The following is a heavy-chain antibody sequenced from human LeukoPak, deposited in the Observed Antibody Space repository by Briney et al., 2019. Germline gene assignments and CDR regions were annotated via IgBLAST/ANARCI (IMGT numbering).Heavy chain of an antibody. CDR3: AKAGDTIGYYPAYYYYMDV. J-gene: IGHJ6*03. Sequence: PGGSLRLSCAASGFTFNSYGMHWVRQAPGKGLEGVAVIWYDGSNKYYADSVRGRFIISRDNSKNTLYLQMNSLRAEDTAVYYCAKAGDTIGYYPAYYYYMDVWGKGTTVTVSS. D-gene: IGHD3-22*01. CDR1: GFTFNSYG. V-gene: IGHV3-33*06. CDR2: IWYDGSNK.